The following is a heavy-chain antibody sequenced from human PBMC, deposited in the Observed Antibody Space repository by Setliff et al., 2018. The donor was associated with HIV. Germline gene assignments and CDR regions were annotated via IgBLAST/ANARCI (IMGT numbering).Heavy chain of an antibody. CDR3: ARVVPEVVYGAYWFDP. D-gene: IGHD4-17*01. J-gene: IGHJ5*02. CDR2: IYGSGST. CDR1: GDSISTYY. V-gene: IGHV4-4*07. Sequence: SETLSLTCTVSGDSISTYYWSWIRQPAGKGLEWIGRIYGSGSTNYNPSLESRVTMSVDTSKNQVSLKLNSVTAADAAVYYCARVVPEVVYGAYWFDPWGQGTLVTVSS.